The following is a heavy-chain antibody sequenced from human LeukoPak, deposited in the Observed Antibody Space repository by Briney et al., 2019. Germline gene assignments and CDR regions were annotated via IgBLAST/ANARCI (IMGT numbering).Heavy chain of an antibody. CDR1: GFTFSSYV. CDR2: IRYDGTNQ. Sequence: GGSLRLSCAASGFTFSSYVMHWVRQAPGKGLEWVAFIRYDGTNQYYADSVKGRFTISRDNSKNTLYLQMNSLRDEDTAVYYCAKEGSSYYFDYWGQGTLASVSS. V-gene: IGHV3-30*02. J-gene: IGHJ4*02. D-gene: IGHD2-2*01. CDR3: AKEGSSYYFDY.